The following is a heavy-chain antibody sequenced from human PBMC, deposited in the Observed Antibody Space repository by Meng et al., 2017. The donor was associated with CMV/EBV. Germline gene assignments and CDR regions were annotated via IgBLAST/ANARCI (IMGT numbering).Heavy chain of an antibody. V-gene: IGHV3-49*04. CDR3: ARGSGSPEH. CDR1: GFNFGDYA. J-gene: IGHJ1*01. Sequence: SLKISCAASGFNFGDYAMTWVRQAPGKRLEWIGFIRNRTRGGTTEYAASVKGRLSILRDDSKSIAYLQVDSVKTDDTGVYYCARGSGSPEHWGQGTLVTVSS. D-gene: IGHD3-10*01. CDR2: IRNRTRGGTT.